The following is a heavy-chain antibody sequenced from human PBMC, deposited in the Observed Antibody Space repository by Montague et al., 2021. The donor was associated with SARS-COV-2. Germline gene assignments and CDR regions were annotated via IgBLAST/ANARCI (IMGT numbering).Heavy chain of an antibody. J-gene: IGHJ3*01. CDR1: GGSISSGNYC. D-gene: IGHD6-19*01. V-gene: IGHV4-31*03. CDR2: IHYSASA. Sequence: TLSLTCTVSGGSISSGNYCWSWIRQHPGLGREGIGYIHYSASAYYTPTLRSRLTISMATSKKQLSLTVNSVAAADTVVYYWARGSGNVDPLDLWGQGTLVTVSS. CDR3: ARGSGNVDPLDL.